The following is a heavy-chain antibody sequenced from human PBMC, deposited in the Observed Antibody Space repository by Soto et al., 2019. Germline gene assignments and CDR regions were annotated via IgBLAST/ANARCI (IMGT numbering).Heavy chain of an antibody. CDR2: IYHSGST. CDR3: ARRDWSASPSHFYFDY. V-gene: IGHV4-4*02. CDR1: GGSIISSNW. J-gene: IGHJ4*02. Sequence: PSESLSRTGFVAGGSIISSNWWNWVRQPPGKGREWIGEIYHSGSTYYKPSLKSRVAMSVDTSKNQFSLKLTSATAADTAVYYGARRDWSASPSHFYFDYWRQLLLVTFSS. D-gene: IGHD3-9*01.